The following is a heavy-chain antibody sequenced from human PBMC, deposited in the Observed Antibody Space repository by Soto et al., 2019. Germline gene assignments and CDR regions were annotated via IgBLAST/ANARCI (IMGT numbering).Heavy chain of an antibody. V-gene: IGHV4-30-4*01. J-gene: IGHJ5*02. CDR3: FRGIQEGFDP. Sequence: QVSLQESGPGLVKPSQTLSLSCTVSGDSITDGDYYWSWIRQPPGKDLEWIAYIYYNGIIHYNPYLKNRVNISLDPSKNPFSMTMTSLTDAATAIYSCFRGIQEGFDPWGQGTLVTVSS. CDR1: GDSITDGDYY. D-gene: IGHD5-18*01. CDR2: IYYNGII.